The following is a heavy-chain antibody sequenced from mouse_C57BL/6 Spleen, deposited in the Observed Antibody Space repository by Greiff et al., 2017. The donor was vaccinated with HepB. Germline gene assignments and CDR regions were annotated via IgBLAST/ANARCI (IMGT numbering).Heavy chain of an antibody. CDR3: ARQTGHSNYVFDY. CDR2: IYPRSGNT. J-gene: IGHJ2*01. CDR1: GYTFTSYG. D-gene: IGHD2-5*01. Sequence: QVQLKQSGAELARPGASVKLSCKASGYTFTSYGISWVKQRTGQGLEWIGEIYPRSGNTHYNEKFKGKATLTADKSSSTAYMELRSLTSEDSAVYFCARQTGHSNYVFDYWGQGTTLTVSS. V-gene: IGHV1-81*01.